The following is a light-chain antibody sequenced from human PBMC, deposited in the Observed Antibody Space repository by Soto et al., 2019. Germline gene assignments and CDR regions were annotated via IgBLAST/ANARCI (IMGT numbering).Light chain of an antibody. CDR2: DVT. J-gene: IGLJ2*01. CDR1: SSDVGGYNF. V-gene: IGLV2-8*01. CDR3: SSYAGSSVPVA. Sequence: QSALTQPPSASGSPGQSVTISCTGASSDVGGYNFVSWYQQHPGKAPKLMIYDVTKRPSGVPDRFSGSESGNTASLTVSGLQADDEADYYCSSYAGSSVPVAFGGGTQLTVL.